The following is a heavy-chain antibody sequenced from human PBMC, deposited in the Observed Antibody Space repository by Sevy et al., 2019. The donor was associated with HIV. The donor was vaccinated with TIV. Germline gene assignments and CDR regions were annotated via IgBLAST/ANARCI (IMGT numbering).Heavy chain of an antibody. V-gene: IGHV3-23*01. Sequence: GGSLRLSCAASGFTFAKYSMSWVRQAPGKGLEWVSTFSFGCGRINYADSVKGRFTISRDASKKPLFLQMNSLRAEDTATYFCAREGCTQPHDYWGQGTLVTVSS. CDR3: AREGCTQPHDY. CDR1: GFTFAKYS. J-gene: IGHJ4*02. D-gene: IGHD2-8*01. CDR2: FSFGCGRI.